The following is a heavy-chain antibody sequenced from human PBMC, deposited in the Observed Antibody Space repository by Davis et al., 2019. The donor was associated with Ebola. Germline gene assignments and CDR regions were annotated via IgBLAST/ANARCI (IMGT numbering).Heavy chain of an antibody. J-gene: IGHJ4*02. CDR1: GFTFSSYW. V-gene: IGHV3-7*03. CDR3: AKDASGGGPYYDFWSGPGY. CDR2: IKQDGSEK. D-gene: IGHD3-3*01. Sequence: SCAASGFTFSSYWMSWVRQAPGKGLEWVANIKQDGSEKYYVDSVKGRFTISRDNAKNSLYLQMNSLRAEDTAVYYCAKDASGGGPYYDFWSGPGYWGQGTLVTVSS.